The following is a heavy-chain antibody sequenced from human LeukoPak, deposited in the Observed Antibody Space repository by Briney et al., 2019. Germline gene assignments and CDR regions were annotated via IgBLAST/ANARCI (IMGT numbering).Heavy chain of an antibody. Sequence: GRSLRLSCAASGFTFSTYGMHWVRQAPGKGLEWVAIISRDGSDKYYADSVKGRFTISRDKSKNTLYLQMNSLRAEDTAVYYCATATGGDAGGDYYYYYGMDVWGQGTTATVSS. CDR2: ISRDGSDK. V-gene: IGHV3-30*03. CDR1: GFTFSTYG. CDR3: ATATGGDAGGDYYYYYGMDV. D-gene: IGHD2-21*02. J-gene: IGHJ6*02.